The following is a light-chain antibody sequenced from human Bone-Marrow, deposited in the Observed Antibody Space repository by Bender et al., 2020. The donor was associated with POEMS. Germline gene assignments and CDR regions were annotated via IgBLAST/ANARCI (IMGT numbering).Light chain of an antibody. CDR3: AVWDDSLNGWV. V-gene: IGLV1-44*01. CDR1: SSNIGAHA. Sequence: QSVLTQPPSASGTPGQRVTISCSGGSSNIGAHAVNWYQHLPGTAPKLLIYSSHRRPSEVPDRFSGSRSGTSASLAISGLQSEDEADYYCAVWDDSLNGWVFGGATKLTV. CDR2: SSH. J-gene: IGLJ3*02.